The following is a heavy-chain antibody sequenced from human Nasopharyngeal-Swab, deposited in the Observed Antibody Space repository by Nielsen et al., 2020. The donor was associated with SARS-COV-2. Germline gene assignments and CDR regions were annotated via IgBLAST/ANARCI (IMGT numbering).Heavy chain of an antibody. Sequence: GESLKISCVASGFTYKYGMNWVRQAPGKGLEWVSVIWYDGSKKFYAESVKGRFSISRDGSKNTVYLQMSSLRVEDTAVYYCVSAGSIGYWGPGTLVTVSS. V-gene: IGHV3-33*01. CDR2: IWYDGSKK. J-gene: IGHJ4*02. CDR3: VSAGSIGY. CDR1: GFTYKYG. D-gene: IGHD3-10*01.